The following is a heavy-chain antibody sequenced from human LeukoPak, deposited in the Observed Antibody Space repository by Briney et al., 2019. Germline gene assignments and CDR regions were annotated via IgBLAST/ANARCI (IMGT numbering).Heavy chain of an antibody. D-gene: IGHD2-15*01. CDR2: IIPIFGTA. CDR3: ARDPNPIVVVVAATPDFDY. Sequence: ASVKVSCRASGGTFSSYAISWVRQAPGQGLEWMGGIIPIFGTANYAQKFQGRVTITTDESTSTAYMELRSLRSDDTAVYYCARDPNPIVVVVAATPDFDYWGQGTLVTVSS. J-gene: IGHJ4*02. CDR1: GGTFSSYA. V-gene: IGHV1-69*05.